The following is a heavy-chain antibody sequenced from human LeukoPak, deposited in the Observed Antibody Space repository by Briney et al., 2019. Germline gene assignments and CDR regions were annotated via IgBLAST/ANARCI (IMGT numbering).Heavy chain of an antibody. CDR2: INPSGGST. CDR3: ARGMRMVRGVIREYYFDS. Sequence: ASVKVSCKASEYSSTSYYIHWVRQAPGQGLEWMGIINPSGGSTSYAQKFQGRVTMTRDTSTSTVYMELSSLRSEDTAVYYCARGMRMVRGVIREYYFDSWGQGTLVTVSS. J-gene: IGHJ4*02. CDR1: EYSSTSYY. D-gene: IGHD3-10*01. V-gene: IGHV1-46*01.